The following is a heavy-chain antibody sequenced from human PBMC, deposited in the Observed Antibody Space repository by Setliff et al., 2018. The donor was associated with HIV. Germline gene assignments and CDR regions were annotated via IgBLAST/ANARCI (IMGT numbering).Heavy chain of an antibody. Sequence: GESLKISCKGSGHSFTSYWIAWVRQKPGKGLEWMGIIFPGDSKMRYSPSFQGRVTLSADKSISTAYLQWSSLQTSDSGMYYCARGIAALTASFDSWGQGSLVTVSS. J-gene: IGHJ4*02. D-gene: IGHD2-21*02. CDR1: GHSFTSYW. V-gene: IGHV5-51*01. CDR2: IFPGDSKM. CDR3: ARGIAALTASFDS.